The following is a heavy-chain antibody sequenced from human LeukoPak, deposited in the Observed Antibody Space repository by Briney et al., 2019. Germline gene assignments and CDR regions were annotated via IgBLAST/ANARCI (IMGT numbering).Heavy chain of an antibody. CDR2: TSYDGSNK. D-gene: IGHD3-22*01. J-gene: IGHJ4*02. CDR1: GFTFSSYS. V-gene: IGHV3-30*04. Sequence: GGSLRLSCAASGFTFSSYSMHWVRRAPGKGLEWVALTSYDGSNKYHADSVKGRFTISRDDSKNTLYLQMNSLRAEDTAVYYCARATNYYYDSSGYAPDFDYWGQGTLVTVSS. CDR3: ARATNYYYDSSGYAPDFDY.